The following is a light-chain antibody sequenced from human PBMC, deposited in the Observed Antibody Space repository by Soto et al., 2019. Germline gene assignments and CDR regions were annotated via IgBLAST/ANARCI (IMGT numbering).Light chain of an antibody. CDR2: AAS. Sequence: EIVMTQSPATLSVSPGERATLSCRASQSVSSNLAWYQQKPGQAPRLLLYAASTRATGIQARFSGGGSGTEFTLTISSLQSEDLGAYDCEQYNNWRLWTFGQGTKVDIK. V-gene: IGKV3-15*01. CDR1: QSVSSN. CDR3: EQYNNWRLWT. J-gene: IGKJ1*01.